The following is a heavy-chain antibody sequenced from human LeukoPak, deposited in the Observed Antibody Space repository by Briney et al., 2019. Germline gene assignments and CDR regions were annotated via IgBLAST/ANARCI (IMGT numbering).Heavy chain of an antibody. J-gene: IGHJ4*02. CDR1: GFTVSSNY. Sequence: PGGSLRLSCAASGFTVSSNYMSWVRQAPGKGLEWVSVIYSGGSTYYAGSVKGRFTISRDNSKNTLYLQMNSLRAEDTAVYYCATSGWYQGIDYWGQGTLVTVSS. CDR2: IYSGGST. D-gene: IGHD6-19*01. V-gene: IGHV3-53*01. CDR3: ATSGWYQGIDY.